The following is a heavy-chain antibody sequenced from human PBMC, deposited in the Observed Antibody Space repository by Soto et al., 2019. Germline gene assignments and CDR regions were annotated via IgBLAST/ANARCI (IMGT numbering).Heavy chain of an antibody. V-gene: IGHV4-31*01. Sequence: QVQLQESGPGLVKPSQTLSLTCTVSGGSISSGGYYWSWLRQHPGKGLEWVGYIYYSGTTYYNPSLKSQLTISMDTSKNQFSLKLSSVTAADTAAYYCARGGYYFYYGMDVWGQGTTVTVSS. J-gene: IGHJ6*02. CDR1: GGSISSGGYY. D-gene: IGHD3-16*01. CDR3: ARGGYYFYYGMDV. CDR2: IYYSGTT.